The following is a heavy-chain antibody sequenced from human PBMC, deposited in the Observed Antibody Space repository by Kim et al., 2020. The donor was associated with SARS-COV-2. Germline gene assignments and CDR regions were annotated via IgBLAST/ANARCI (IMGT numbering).Heavy chain of an antibody. V-gene: IGHV1-69*13. CDR3: ASEPPSGVAAHRGWFDP. J-gene: IGHJ5*02. CDR1: GGTFSSYA. CDR2: IIPIFGTA. D-gene: IGHD6-19*01. Sequence: SVKVSCKASGGTFSSYAISWVRQAPGQGLEWMGGIIPIFGTANYAQKFQGRVTITADESTSTAYMELSSLRSEDTAVYYCASEPPSGVAAHRGWFDPWGQGTLVTVSS.